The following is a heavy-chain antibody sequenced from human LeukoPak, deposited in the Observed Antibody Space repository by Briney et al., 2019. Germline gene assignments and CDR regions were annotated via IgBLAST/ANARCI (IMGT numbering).Heavy chain of an antibody. CDR1: GYTFTNYF. CDR3: ARRDCVGDCYSNWFDP. D-gene: IGHD2-21*02. Sequence: GASVKVSCKASGYTFTNYFMHWVRQAPGQGLEWMGITNPRRDSTGYAQKFQGRITMTTDMSTRTVYMELSSLESEDTAVYYCARRDCVGDCYSNWFDPWGQGTLVTVSS. CDR2: TNPRRDST. J-gene: IGHJ5*02. V-gene: IGHV1-46*01.